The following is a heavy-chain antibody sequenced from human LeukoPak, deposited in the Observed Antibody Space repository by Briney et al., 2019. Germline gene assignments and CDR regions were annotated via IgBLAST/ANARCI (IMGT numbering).Heavy chain of an antibody. J-gene: IGHJ3*02. V-gene: IGHV1-2*02. CDR3: AYFGDILTGPRAFDI. CDR2: INPNSGGT. CDR1: GYTFTGYY. D-gene: IGHD3-9*01. Sequence: ASVKVSCKASGYTFTGYYMHWVRQAPGQGLEWMGWINPNSGGTNYAQKFQGRVTMTRDTSISTAYMELSRLRSDDTAVYYCAYFGDILTGPRAFDIWGQGTMVTVSS.